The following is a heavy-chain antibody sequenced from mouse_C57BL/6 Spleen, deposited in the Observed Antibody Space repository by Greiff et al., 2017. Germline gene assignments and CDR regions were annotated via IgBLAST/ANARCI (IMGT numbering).Heavy chain of an antibody. V-gene: IGHV1-81*01. J-gene: IGHJ2*01. CDR2: IYPRSGNT. Sequence: VQLVESGAELARPGASVKLSCKASGYTFTSYGISWKQRTGQGLEWIGEIYPRSGNTYYNEKFKGKATLTADKSSSTAYMELRSLTSEDSAVYFCARSYDYDAGYYFDYWGQGTTLTVSS. D-gene: IGHD2-4*01. CDR1: GYTFTSYG. CDR3: ARSYDYDAGYYFDY.